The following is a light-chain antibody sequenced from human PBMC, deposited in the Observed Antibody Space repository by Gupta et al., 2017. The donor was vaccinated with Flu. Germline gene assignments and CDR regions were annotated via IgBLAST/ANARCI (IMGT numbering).Light chain of an antibody. V-gene: IGKV2D-29*01. J-gene: IGKJ1*01. Sequence: DIVITQTPPTLAVTPGQPASLSLRSSKSLLPSDGMTCVYWYVQKPGQPPQLLIYGVSKRFAGEPDRVSGRGSGIDFTLQISRVEAEDVGIYYGMQSGHLRTFGQGTKVEIK. CDR2: GVS. CDR3: MQSGHLRT. CDR1: KSLLPSDGMTC.